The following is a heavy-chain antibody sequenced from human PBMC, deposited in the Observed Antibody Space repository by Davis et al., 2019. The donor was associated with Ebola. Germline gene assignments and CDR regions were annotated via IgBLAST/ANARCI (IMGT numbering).Heavy chain of an antibody. Sequence: AASVKVSCKASGYTFTGYYMHWVRQAPGQGLEWMGWINPNSGDTNYAQKFQGWATMTRDTSISTAYMELSRLRSDDTAVYYCARGGATGTQGVYYYYGMDVWGQGTTVTVSS. V-gene: IGHV1-2*04. J-gene: IGHJ6*02. CDR1: GYTFTGYY. CDR2: INPNSGDT. D-gene: IGHD1-1*01. CDR3: ARGGATGTQGVYYYYGMDV.